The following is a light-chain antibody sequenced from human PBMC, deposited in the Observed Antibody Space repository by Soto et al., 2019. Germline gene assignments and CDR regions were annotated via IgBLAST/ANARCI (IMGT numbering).Light chain of an antibody. CDR2: WAS. CDR1: QNVLYSSNNHNY. V-gene: IGKV4-1*01. Sequence: IVMTQSPDSLAVSLGETATINCRSSQNVLYSSNNHNYVAWYQQKAGQPPKLLIYWASTRESGVPQRFSGSGSGTDFTLTISDLQAEDVAVYFCHHYYTTPPAFVQGTRVEVK. J-gene: IGKJ1*01. CDR3: HHYYTTPPA.